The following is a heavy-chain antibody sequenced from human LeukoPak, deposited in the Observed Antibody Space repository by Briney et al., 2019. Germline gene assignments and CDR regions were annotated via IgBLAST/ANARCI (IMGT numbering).Heavy chain of an antibody. V-gene: IGHV3-48*01. CDR1: GFTFSTYS. J-gene: IGHJ3*02. CDR3: ARGPYGDYIDAFDI. CDR2: ISDSGSKI. D-gene: IGHD4-17*01. Sequence: GGSLRLSCTAFGFTFSTYSMNWVRQAPGKGLEWLSYISDSGSKIFYADSVRGRFTISRDNAKNSLFLQMNSLRAEDTAMFYCARGPYGDYIDAFDIWGQGTMVTVSS.